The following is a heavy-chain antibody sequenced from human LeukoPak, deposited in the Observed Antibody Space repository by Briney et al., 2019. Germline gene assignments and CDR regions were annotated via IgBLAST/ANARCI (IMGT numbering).Heavy chain of an antibody. D-gene: IGHD3-10*02. CDR3: VRSLFSSFTWFDH. V-gene: IGHV4-59*04. CDR2: IYYSGNT. CDR1: GGSVSSYS. Sequence: SETLSLTCTVSGGSVSSYSWSWIRQPPGKGLEWIGTIYYSGNTYYNPSLKGRVSISVDTSKSQFSLRLHSVTAADTAMYYCVRSLFSSFTWFDHWGQGALVTVSS. J-gene: IGHJ5*02.